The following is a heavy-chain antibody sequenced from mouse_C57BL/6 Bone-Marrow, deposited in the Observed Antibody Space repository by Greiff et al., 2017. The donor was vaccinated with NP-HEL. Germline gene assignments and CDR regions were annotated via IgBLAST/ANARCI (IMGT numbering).Heavy chain of an antibody. CDR2: IWSGGST. CDR1: GFSLTSYG. V-gene: IGHV2-2*01. J-gene: IGHJ2*01. CDR3: ARLHYYGSYFDY. D-gene: IGHD1-1*01. Sequence: QVQLKQSGPGLVQPSQSLSITCTVSGFSLTSYGVHWVRQSPGKGLEWLGVIWSGGSTDYNAAFISRLIISKDNSKSQVFFKMNSLQADDTAIYYCARLHYYGSYFDYWGQGTTLTVSS.